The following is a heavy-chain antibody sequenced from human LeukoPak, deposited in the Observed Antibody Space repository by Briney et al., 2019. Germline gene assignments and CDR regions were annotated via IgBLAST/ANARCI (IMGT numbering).Heavy chain of an antibody. CDR3: AKDHPGEGLELHQYYYYYMDV. Sequence: GRSLRLSCAASGFTFSSYGMHWVRQAPGKGLEWVAVIWYDGSNKYYADSVKGRFTISRDNSKNTLYLQMNSLRAEDTAVYYCAKDHPGEGLELHQYYYYYMDVWGKGTTVTVSS. D-gene: IGHD1-7*01. CDR1: GFTFSSYG. CDR2: IWYDGSNK. V-gene: IGHV3-33*06. J-gene: IGHJ6*03.